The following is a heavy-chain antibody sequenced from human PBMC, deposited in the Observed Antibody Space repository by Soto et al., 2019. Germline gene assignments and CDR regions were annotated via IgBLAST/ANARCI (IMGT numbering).Heavy chain of an antibody. V-gene: IGHV3-23*01. Sequence: PGGSLRLSCAASGFTFSSYAMSWVRQAPGKGLEWVSAISGSGGSTYYADSVKGRFTISRDNSKNTLYLQMNSLRAEDTAVYYCAKGPTIVVVRCLMDVWGKGTTVTVSS. J-gene: IGHJ6*03. CDR2: ISGSGGST. CDR3: AKGPTIVVVRCLMDV. D-gene: IGHD2-2*01. CDR1: GFTFSSYA.